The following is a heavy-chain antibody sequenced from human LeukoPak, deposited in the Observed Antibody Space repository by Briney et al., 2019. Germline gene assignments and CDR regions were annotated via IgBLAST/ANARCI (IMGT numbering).Heavy chain of an antibody. J-gene: IGHJ5*02. CDR1: GGSISSYC. Sequence: SETLSLTCTVSGGSISSYCWSWIRQPPGKGLEWIGYIYYSGSTNYNPSLKSRVTISVDTSKNQFSLKLSSVTAADTAVYYCARSRYNWNYYMNWFDPWGQGTLVTVSS. V-gene: IGHV4-59*01. D-gene: IGHD1-7*01. CDR3: ARSRYNWNYYMNWFDP. CDR2: IYYSGST.